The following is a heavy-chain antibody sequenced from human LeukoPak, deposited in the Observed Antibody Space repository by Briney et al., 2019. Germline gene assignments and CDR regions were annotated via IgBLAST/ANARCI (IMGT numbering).Heavy chain of an antibody. D-gene: IGHD2-2*01. J-gene: IGHJ5*02. Sequence: SETLSLTCAVYGGSFSGYYWSWVRQPPGKGLEWIGEINHSGSTNYNPSLKSRVTISVDTSKNQFSLKLSSVTAADTAVYYCAIHIVVVPAAKKKNWFDPWGQGTLVTVSS. CDR2: INHSGST. V-gene: IGHV4-34*01. CDR3: AIHIVVVPAAKKKNWFDP. CDR1: GGSFSGYY.